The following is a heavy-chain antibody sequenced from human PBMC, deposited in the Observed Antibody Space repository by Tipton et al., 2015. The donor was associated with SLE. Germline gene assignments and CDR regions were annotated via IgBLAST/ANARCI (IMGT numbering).Heavy chain of an antibody. CDR1: GGSFSGFY. CDR3: AIPTTQHCSGGGCYRHDAFDI. V-gene: IGHV4-34*01. D-gene: IGHD2-15*01. CDR2: IYYSGTT. J-gene: IGHJ3*02. Sequence: TLSLTCAVYGGSFSGFYWSWIRQPPGRGLEWIGGIYYSGTTYYNPSLKSRVTISVDTSKNQFSLKLNSVTAADTAVYYCAIPTTQHCSGGGCYRHDAFDIWGQGTMVTVSS.